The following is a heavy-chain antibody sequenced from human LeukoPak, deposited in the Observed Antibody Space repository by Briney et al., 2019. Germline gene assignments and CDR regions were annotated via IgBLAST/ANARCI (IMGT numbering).Heavy chain of an antibody. CDR2: TYYNSKWHN. CDR3: ASGRTSSGWSNFDY. V-gene: IGHV6-1*01. D-gene: IGHD6-19*01. J-gene: IGHJ4*02. CDR1: GDSVSSNSVT. Sequence: SQTLSLTCAISGDSVSSNSVTRSWIRQSPSRGLEWLGRTYYNSKWHNDYAISVKGRITINADTSKNQFSLQLNSVTPEDTAVYYCASGRTSSGWSNFDYWGQGTLVTVSS.